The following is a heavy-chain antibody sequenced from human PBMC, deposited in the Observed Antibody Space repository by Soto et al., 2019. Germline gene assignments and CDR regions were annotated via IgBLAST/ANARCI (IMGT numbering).Heavy chain of an antibody. CDR3: AKGRRGVMSYYYYMDV. J-gene: IGHJ6*03. CDR2: ISGSGGST. D-gene: IGHD3-10*01. V-gene: IGHV3-23*01. CDR1: GFTFSSYA. Sequence: GGSLRLSCAASGFTFSSYAMSWVRQAPGKGLEWVSAISGSGGSTYYADSVKGRFTISRDNSKNTLYLQMNSLRAEDTAVYYCAKGRRGVMSYYYYMDVWGKGTTVTVSS.